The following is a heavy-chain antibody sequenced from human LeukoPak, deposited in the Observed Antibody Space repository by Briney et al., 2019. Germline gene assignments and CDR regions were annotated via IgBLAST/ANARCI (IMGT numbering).Heavy chain of an antibody. CDR1: GGTFSSYA. J-gene: IGHJ6*02. V-gene: IGHV1-3*01. CDR2: INAGNGNT. D-gene: IGHD1-26*01. Sequence: GASVKVSCKASGGTFSSYAISWVRQAPGQRLEWMGWINAGNGNTKYSQKFRGRVTITRDTSASTAYMELSSLRSEDTAVYYCARSSGSSYYYYYGMDVWGQGTTVTVSS. CDR3: ARSSGSSYYYYYGMDV.